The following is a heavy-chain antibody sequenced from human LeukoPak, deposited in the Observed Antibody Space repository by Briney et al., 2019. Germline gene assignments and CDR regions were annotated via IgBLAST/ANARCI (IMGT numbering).Heavy chain of an antibody. CDR1: GFTFSSYG. V-gene: IGHV3-30*18. CDR2: ISYDGSNK. Sequence: PGGSLRLSCAASGFTFSSYGMHWVRQAPGKGLEWVAVISYDGSNKYYADSVKGRFTISRDNSKNTLYLQMNSLRAKDTAVYYCAKDKQRKGIPFDYWGQGTLVTVSS. J-gene: IGHJ4*02. D-gene: IGHD6-25*01. CDR3: AKDKQRKGIPFDY.